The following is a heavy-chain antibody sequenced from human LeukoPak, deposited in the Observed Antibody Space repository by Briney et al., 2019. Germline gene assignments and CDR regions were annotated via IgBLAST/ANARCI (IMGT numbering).Heavy chain of an antibody. V-gene: IGHV4-39*01. CDR3: ARQTGSGLFILP. J-gene: IGHJ4*02. CDR2: IDHSGST. Sequence: PSETLSLTCTVSGGSISSRSYYWGWIRQPPGKGLEWIGSIDHSGSTYYNPSLKSRVTISVDTSKSQFSLKLSSVTAADTAVYYCARQTGSGLFILPGGQGTLVTVSS. CDR1: GGSISSRSYY. D-gene: IGHD3/OR15-3a*01.